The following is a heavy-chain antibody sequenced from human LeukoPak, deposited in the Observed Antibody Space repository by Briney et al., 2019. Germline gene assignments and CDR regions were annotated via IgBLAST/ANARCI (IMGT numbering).Heavy chain of an antibody. J-gene: IGHJ4*02. V-gene: IGHV1-69*13. Sequence: GASVKVSCKASGYTFTSYGISWVRQAPGQGLEWMGGIIPIFGTANYAQKFQGRVAITADESTSTAYMELSSLRSEDTAVYYCAITFVLMVSWDSGPPSDYWGQGTLVTVSS. CDR2: IIPIFGTA. CDR3: AITFVLMVSWDSGPPSDY. D-gene: IGHD2-8*01. CDR1: GYTFTSYG.